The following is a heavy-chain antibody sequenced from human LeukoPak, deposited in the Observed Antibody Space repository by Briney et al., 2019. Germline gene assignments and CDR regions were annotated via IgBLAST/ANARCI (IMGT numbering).Heavy chain of an antibody. J-gene: IGHJ4*02. V-gene: IGHV4-34*01. Sequence: PSETLSLTCAVNGGSFSGYYWSWIRQPPGKGLEWLGEINHSESTNYNPSLKSRVTILLDTSKNQFSLKLTSVTAADTAVYYCAEIRSWRGYWGQGTLVTVSS. D-gene: IGHD3-3*01. CDR2: INHSEST. CDR1: GGSFSGYY. CDR3: AEIRSWRGY.